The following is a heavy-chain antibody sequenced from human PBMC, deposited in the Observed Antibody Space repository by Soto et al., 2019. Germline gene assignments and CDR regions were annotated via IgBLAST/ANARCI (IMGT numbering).Heavy chain of an antibody. D-gene: IGHD3-10*01. Sequence: QVQLQESGPGLVKPSGTLSLTCAVSGGSISSSNWWSWVRQPPGKGLEWIGEIYHSGSTNYNPSLKSRVTISVVKSQNQFPLKLSSVTAADTAVYYCARDYMVRGVMRWFDPWGQGTLVTVSS. CDR1: GGSISSSNW. V-gene: IGHV4-4*02. CDR2: IYHSGST. CDR3: ARDYMVRGVMRWFDP. J-gene: IGHJ5*02.